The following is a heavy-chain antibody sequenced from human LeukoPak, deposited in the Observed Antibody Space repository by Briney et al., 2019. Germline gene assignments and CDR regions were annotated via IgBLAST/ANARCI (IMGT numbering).Heavy chain of an antibody. CDR1: GCTFTGYY. CDR3: ARVRADSSGWYGSYNY. Sequence: ASVKVSCKASGCTFTGYYMHWVRQAPGQGLEWMGRINPNSVCTNYAQKFQGRVTMTRDTSISTAYMELSRLRSDDTAVYYCARVRADSSGWYGSYNYWGQGTLVTVSS. V-gene: IGHV1-2*06. CDR2: INPNSVCT. J-gene: IGHJ4*02. D-gene: IGHD6-19*01.